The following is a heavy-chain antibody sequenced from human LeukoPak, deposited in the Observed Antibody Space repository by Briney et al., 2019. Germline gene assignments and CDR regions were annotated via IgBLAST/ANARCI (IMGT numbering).Heavy chain of an antibody. D-gene: IGHD2-2*01. CDR1: GYTFTSYY. V-gene: IGHV1-46*01. J-gene: IGHJ4*02. CDR3: ATQRGTLGYCSSTSCYLDY. CDR2: INPSGGST. Sequence: ASVKVSCKASGYTFTSYYMHWVRQAPGQGLEWMGIINPSGGSTSYAQKFQGRVTMTRDTSTSTVYMELSSLRSEDTAVYYCATQRGTLGYCSSTSCYLDYWGQGTLVTVSS.